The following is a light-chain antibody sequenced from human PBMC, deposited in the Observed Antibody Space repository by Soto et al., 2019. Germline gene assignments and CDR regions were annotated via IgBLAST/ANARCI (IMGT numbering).Light chain of an antibody. V-gene: IGLV1-44*01. CDR1: SSNIGSNT. CDR2: SNN. CDR3: AAWADSLNGYV. Sequence: QSVLTQPPSVSGSPGQSVTISCTGTSSNIGSNTVNWYQQLPGTAPKLLIYSNNQRPSGVPDRFSGSKSGTSASLAISGLQSEDEADYYCAAWADSLNGYVFGTGTKVTVL. J-gene: IGLJ1*01.